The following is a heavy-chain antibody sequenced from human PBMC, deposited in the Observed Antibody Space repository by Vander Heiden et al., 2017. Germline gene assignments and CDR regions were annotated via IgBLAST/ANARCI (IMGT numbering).Heavy chain of an antibody. CDR1: GYTFDGYF. Sequence: QVQLVQSGAEVKTPGASVKVSCKASGYTFDGYFMHWVRQAPGQGREWMGWIDPNSGIINFAQRFLGRVTMTRDTSISTAYMGLSRLTSDDTAVYYCARGPSNYYGMDVWGQGTTVTVSS. CDR2: IDPNSGII. J-gene: IGHJ6*02. V-gene: IGHV1-2*02. CDR3: ARGPSNYYGMDV.